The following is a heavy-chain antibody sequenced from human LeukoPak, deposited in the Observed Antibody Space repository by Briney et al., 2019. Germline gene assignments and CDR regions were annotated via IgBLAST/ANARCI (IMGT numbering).Heavy chain of an antibody. CDR3: ARGRDGYKSGYYMDV. Sequence: PGGSLRLSCAASGFTFSSYRMCWVRQALGKGLEWVANIKQDGSEKYYVDSVKGRFTISRDSAKNSLYLQMNSLRAEDAAVYYCARGRDGYKSGYYMDVWGKGTTVTVSS. J-gene: IGHJ6*03. D-gene: IGHD5-24*01. CDR1: GFTFSSYR. CDR2: IKQDGSEK. V-gene: IGHV3-7*04.